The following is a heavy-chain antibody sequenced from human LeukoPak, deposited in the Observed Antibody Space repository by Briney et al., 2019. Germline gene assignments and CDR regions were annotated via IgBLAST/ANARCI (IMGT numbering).Heavy chain of an antibody. Sequence: GGSLRLSCAASGFTFSSYSMNWVRQAPGKGLEWVSYISSSSSTIYYADSVKGRFTISRDNAKNLLYLQMNSLRAEDTAVYYCARDQVPVAIGGYYFDYWGQGTLVTVSS. CDR1: GFTFSSYS. CDR3: ARDQVPVAIGGYYFDY. J-gene: IGHJ4*02. CDR2: ISSSSSTI. V-gene: IGHV3-48*01. D-gene: IGHD2-2*02.